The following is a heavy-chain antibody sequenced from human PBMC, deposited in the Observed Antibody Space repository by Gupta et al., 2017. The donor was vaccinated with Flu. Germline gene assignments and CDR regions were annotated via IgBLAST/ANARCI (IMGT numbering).Heavy chain of an antibody. V-gene: IGHV3-23*01. J-gene: IGHJ1*01. CDR3: VKDAGYGEYAF. CDR2: ISGGST. Sequence: MRWVRQAPGKGLEWVSTISGGSTYYADSVKGRFTISRDTSKNTLFLQMNSLRAEDTAIYYCVKDAGYGEYAFWGQGTLVTVSS. D-gene: IGHD2-21*01.